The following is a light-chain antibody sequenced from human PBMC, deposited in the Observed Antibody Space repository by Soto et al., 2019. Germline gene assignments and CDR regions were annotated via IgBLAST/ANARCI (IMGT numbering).Light chain of an antibody. Sequence: QSALTQPPSASGSPGQSVTISCTGTSSDVGGYNYVSWYQQHPVKAPKLMIYEITKRPSGVPDRFSGSKSGNTASLTVSGLQDEDEADYYCSSYAGSNNLVFGGGTKLTV. V-gene: IGLV2-8*01. CDR2: EIT. J-gene: IGLJ3*02. CDR3: SSYAGSNNLV. CDR1: SSDVGGYNY.